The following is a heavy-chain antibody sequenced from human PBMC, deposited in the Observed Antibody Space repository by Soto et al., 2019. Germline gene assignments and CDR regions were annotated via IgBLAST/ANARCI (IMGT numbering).Heavy chain of an antibody. CDR2: ISHYNDDT. CDR3: ARGGYYDSSGSRNYHYYGMDV. V-gene: IGHV1-18*01. Sequence: QAQLVQSGAEVKKPGASVKVSCKASGYTFSSYGISWVRQAPGQVLEWLGWISHYNDDTNYAQKLQGRVTMTTEISTRTDYMDLRSLRSDDTAVYYGARGGYYDSSGSRNYHYYGMDVWGQGTTVTVSS. D-gene: IGHD3-22*01. J-gene: IGHJ6*02. CDR1: GYTFSSYG.